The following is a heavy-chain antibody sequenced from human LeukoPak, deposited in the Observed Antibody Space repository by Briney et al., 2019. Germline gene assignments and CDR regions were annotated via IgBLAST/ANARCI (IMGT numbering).Heavy chain of an antibody. J-gene: IGHJ3*02. CDR2: ISAYNGIT. Sequence: ASVKVSCKASGYTFTSYGISWVRQAPGQGLEWMGWISAYNGITNYAQKLQGRVTMTTDTSTSTAYMELRSLRSDDTAVYYCARDLGGGYDADAFDIWGQGTMVTVSS. V-gene: IGHV1-18*01. CDR3: ARDLGGGYDADAFDI. D-gene: IGHD5-12*01. CDR1: GYTFTSYG.